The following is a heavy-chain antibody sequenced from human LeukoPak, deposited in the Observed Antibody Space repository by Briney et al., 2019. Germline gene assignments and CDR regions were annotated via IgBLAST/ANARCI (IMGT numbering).Heavy chain of an antibody. J-gene: IGHJ4*02. CDR1: GFTFDDG. D-gene: IGHD6-13*01. CDR3: AKDRPGKKLVPPDY. CDR2: ISGSGGST. V-gene: IGHV3-23*01. Sequence: GGSLRLSCAASGFTFDDGMSWVRQAPGKGLEWVSAISGSGGSTYYADSVKGWFTISRDNSKNTLYLQMNSLRAEDTAVYYCAKDRPGKKLVPPDYWGQGTLVTVSS.